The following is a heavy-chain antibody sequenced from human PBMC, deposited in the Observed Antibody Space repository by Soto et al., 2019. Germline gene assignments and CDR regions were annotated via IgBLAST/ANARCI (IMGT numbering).Heavy chain of an antibody. CDR1: GFTFSNAW. CDR2: IKSKTDGGTT. Sequence: GGSLRLSCAASGFTFSNAWMSWVRQAPGKGLEWVGRIKSKTDGGTTDYAAPVKGRFTISRDDSKNTLYLQMNSLKTEDTAVYYSTTDSNTNVLLWFGDLDYGMAVWGQGTKVTVSS. V-gene: IGHV3-15*01. J-gene: IGHJ6*02. D-gene: IGHD3-10*01. CDR3: TTDSNTNVLLWFGDLDYGMAV.